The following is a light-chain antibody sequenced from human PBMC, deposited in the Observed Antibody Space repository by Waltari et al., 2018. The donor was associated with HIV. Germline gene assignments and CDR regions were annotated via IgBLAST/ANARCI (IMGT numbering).Light chain of an antibody. V-gene: IGKV1-9*01. Sequence: GDRVTVTCRASQGVDTYFAWYQQKPGEAPKLLIFAASTLHSGVSSRFSGSGSGKEFTLTISSLQPEDVATYYCQQLSIYPLTFGGGTKVEI. J-gene: IGKJ4*01. CDR1: QGVDTY. CDR2: AAS. CDR3: QQLSIYPLT.